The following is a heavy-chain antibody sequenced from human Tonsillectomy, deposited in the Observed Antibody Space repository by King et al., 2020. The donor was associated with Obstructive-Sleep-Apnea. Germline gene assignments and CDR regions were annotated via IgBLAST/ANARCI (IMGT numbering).Heavy chain of an antibody. D-gene: IGHD3-9*01. CDR2: IYPDDSDT. V-gene: IGHV5-51*01. Sequence: DVQLVQSGAEVKKPGESLKISCKGSGYDFTTYWIGWVRQMPGKGLEWMGIIYPDDSDTKDSPSFQGQVTISADKSIPTAYLQWSSLKASDTAIYYCARLAYDILTGYYQYYFDYWGQGTLVTVSS. CDR1: GYDFTTYW. CDR3: ARLAYDILTGYYQYYFDY. J-gene: IGHJ4*02.